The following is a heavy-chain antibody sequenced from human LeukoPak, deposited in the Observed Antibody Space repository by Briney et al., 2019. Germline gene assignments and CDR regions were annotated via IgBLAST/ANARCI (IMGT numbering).Heavy chain of an antibody. J-gene: IGHJ6*03. CDR3: ARESGSYYPYYYYMDV. CDR2: IYYSGST. V-gene: IGHV4-39*07. Sequence: PSETLSLTCTVSGGSISSYYWGWIRQPPGKGLEWIGSIYYSGSTYYNPSLKSRVTISVDTSKKQFSLKLSSVTAADTAVYYCARESGSYYPYYYYMDVWGKGTTVTVSS. CDR1: GGSISSYY. D-gene: IGHD1-26*01.